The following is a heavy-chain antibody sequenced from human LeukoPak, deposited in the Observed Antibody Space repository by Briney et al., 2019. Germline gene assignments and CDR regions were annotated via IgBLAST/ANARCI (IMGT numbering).Heavy chain of an antibody. V-gene: IGHV5-10-1*01. D-gene: IGHD6-19*01. CDR3: ARHSQWVIVDELL. CDR2: IDPSDSYT. CDR1: GYRFTTYW. Sequence: GGSLRISCKAPGYRFTTYWISWVRQMPGKGLEWMGRIDPSDSYTNYSPSFQGHVTISADKSLTTAYLQWSSLEASDTAMYYCARHSQWVIVDELLWGQGTLVTVSS. J-gene: IGHJ4*02.